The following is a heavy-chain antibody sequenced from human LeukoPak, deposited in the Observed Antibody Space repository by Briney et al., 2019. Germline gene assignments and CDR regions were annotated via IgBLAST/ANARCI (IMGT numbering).Heavy chain of an antibody. Sequence: SETLSLTCTVSGGSISSSSYYWGWIRQPPGKGLERIGSIYYSGSTYYNPSLKSRVTISVDTSKNQFSLKLSSVTAADTAVSYCARHLRQLWSRFDYWGQGTLVTVSS. CDR3: ARHLRQLWSRFDY. D-gene: IGHD5-18*01. CDR2: IYYSGST. V-gene: IGHV4-39*01. CDR1: GGSISSSSYY. J-gene: IGHJ4*02.